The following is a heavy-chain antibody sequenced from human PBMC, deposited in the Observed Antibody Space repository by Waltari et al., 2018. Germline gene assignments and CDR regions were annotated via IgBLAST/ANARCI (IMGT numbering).Heavy chain of an antibody. CDR2: ISSSSSYI. CDR1: GFTFSSYS. Sequence: EVQLVESGGGLVKPGGSLRLSCAASGFTFSSYSMNWVRQAPGKGLEWVSSISSSSSYIYYADSVKGRFTISRDNAKNSLYLQMNSLRAEDTAVYYCARDLEVEYYYDSSGYYPLGYWGQGTLVTVSS. V-gene: IGHV3-21*01. J-gene: IGHJ4*02. D-gene: IGHD3-22*01. CDR3: ARDLEVEYYYDSSGYYPLGY.